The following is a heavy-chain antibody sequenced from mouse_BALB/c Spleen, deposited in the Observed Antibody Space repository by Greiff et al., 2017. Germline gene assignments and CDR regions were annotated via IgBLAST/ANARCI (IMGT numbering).Heavy chain of an antibody. V-gene: IGHV4-1*02. CDR1: GFDFSRYW. J-gene: IGHJ4*01. Sequence: EVKLQESGGGLVQPGGSLKLSYAASGFDFSRYWMSWVRQAPGKGLEWIGEINPDSSTINYTPSLKDKFIISRDNAKNTLYLQMSKVRSEDTALYYCARRGYGNYDYAMDYWGQGTSVTVSS. CDR2: INPDSSTI. D-gene: IGHD2-10*02. CDR3: ARRGYGNYDYAMDY.